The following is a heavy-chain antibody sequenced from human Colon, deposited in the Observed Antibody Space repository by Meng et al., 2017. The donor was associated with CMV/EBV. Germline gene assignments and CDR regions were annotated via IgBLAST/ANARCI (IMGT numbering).Heavy chain of an antibody. CDR3: VKTGTAWQFDF. J-gene: IGHJ4*02. CDR2: IWFDGSSK. V-gene: IGHV3-30*02. D-gene: IGHD2-21*02. Sequence: QVYLWESGGGVVQLGGSLSLSCEASGFTFSNYAMHWVRQVPGKGLEWVAFIWFDGSSKDYADSVKGRFTISRDNSMNRLYLQVNSLRSEDTAVYYCVKTGTAWQFDFWGQGTLVTVSS. CDR1: GFTFSNYA.